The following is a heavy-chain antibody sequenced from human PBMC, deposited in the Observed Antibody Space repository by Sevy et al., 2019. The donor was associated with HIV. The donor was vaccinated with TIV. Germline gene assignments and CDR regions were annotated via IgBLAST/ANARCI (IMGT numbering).Heavy chain of an antibody. CDR1: GFTFSSYA. V-gene: IGHV3-23*01. J-gene: IGHJ3*02. CDR2: ISGSGGST. Sequence: GESLKISCAASGFTFSSYAMSWVRQAPGKGLEWVSAISGSGGSTYYADSVKGRFTISRDNSKNTLYLQMNSLRAEDTAVYYCPRAGLAGSPGIVVVVAAIPDAFDIWGQGTMVTVSS. CDR3: PRAGLAGSPGIVVVVAAIPDAFDI. D-gene: IGHD2-15*01.